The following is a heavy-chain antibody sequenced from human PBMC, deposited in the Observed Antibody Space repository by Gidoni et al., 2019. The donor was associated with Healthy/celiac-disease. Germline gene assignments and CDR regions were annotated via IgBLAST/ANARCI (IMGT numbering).Heavy chain of an antibody. D-gene: IGHD3-22*01. CDR3: ARVTYYYDSSGYSYYYGMDV. V-gene: IGHV4-39*01. CDR1: GGSISSSSYY. J-gene: IGHJ6*02. Sequence: QLQLQESGPGLVTPSETLSLTCTVSGGSISSSSYYWGWIRQPPGKGLVWIGSIYYSGSTYYNPSLKSRVTISVDTSKNQFSLKLSSVTAADTAVYYCARVTYYYDSSGYSYYYGMDVWGQGTTVTVSS. CDR2: IYYSGST.